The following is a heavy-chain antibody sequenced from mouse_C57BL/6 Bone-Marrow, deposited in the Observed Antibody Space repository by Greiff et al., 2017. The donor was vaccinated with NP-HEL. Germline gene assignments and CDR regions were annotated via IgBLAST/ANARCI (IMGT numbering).Heavy chain of an antibody. J-gene: IGHJ2*01. CDR3: ARKGETPFDY. V-gene: IGHV5-9*01. CDR2: ISGGGGNT. Sequence: EVKLMESGGGLVKPGGSLKLSCAASGFTFSSYTMSWVRQTPEKRLEWVATISGGGGNTYYPDSVKGRFTISRDNAKNTLYLQMSSLRSEDTALYYCARKGETPFDYGGQGTTITVSA. CDR1: GFTFSSYT.